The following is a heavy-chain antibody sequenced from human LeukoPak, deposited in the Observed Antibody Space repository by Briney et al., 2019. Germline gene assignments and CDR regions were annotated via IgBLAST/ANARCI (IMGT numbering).Heavy chain of an antibody. J-gene: IGHJ2*01. Sequence: GASVKVSCKASGYTFADYYMHWVRQAPGQGLEWMGWINPNSGGTNYAQKFQGRVTMTRDTSISTAYMELSRLRSDDTAVYYCARSHTMIVTGYFDLWGRGTLVTVSS. CDR3: ARSHTMIVTGYFDL. CDR2: INPNSGGT. D-gene: IGHD3-22*01. V-gene: IGHV1-2*02. CDR1: GYTFADYY.